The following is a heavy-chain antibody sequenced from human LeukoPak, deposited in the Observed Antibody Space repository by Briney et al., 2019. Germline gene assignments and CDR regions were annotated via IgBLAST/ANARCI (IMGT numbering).Heavy chain of an antibody. CDR1: GYSISTDHH. CDR2: MHHSGNT. J-gene: IGHJ5*02. CDR3: ARLWSEGNWENWFDP. Sequence: ETLSLTCAVSGYSISTDHHWGWIRQPPGKGLEWIGSMHHSGNTNYNPSLKSRVTISVDTSKNQFSLKLSSVTAADTAVYYCARLWSEGNWENWFDPWGQGTLVTVSS. D-gene: IGHD3-3*01. V-gene: IGHV4-38-2*01.